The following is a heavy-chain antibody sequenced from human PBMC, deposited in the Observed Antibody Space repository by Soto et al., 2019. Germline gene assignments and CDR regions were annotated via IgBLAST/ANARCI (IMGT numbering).Heavy chain of an antibody. Sequence: GASVKVSCKASGYTFTGYYMHWVRQAPGQGLEWMGWINAGNGNTKYSQKFQGRVTITRDTSASTAYMELSSLRSEDTAVYYCARVSGWYHLDYWGQGTLVTVSS. CDR1: GYTFTGYY. J-gene: IGHJ4*02. CDR2: INAGNGNT. D-gene: IGHD6-19*01. CDR3: ARVSGWYHLDY. V-gene: IGHV1-3*01.